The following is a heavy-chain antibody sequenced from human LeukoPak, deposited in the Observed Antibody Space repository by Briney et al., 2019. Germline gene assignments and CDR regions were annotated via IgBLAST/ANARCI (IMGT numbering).Heavy chain of an antibody. CDR1: GGSFSGYY. J-gene: IGHJ6*03. V-gene: IGHV4-34*01. D-gene: IGHD3-22*01. CDR2: INHSGST. Sequence: SETLSLTCAVYGGSFSGYYWSLIRQPPGKGLEWIGEINHSGSTNYNPSLKSRVTISVDTSKNQFSLKLSSVTAADTAVYYCARVVYSSSGYSKSYYYYYYYYMDVWGKGTTVTVSS. CDR3: ARVVYSSSGYSKSYYYYYYYYMDV.